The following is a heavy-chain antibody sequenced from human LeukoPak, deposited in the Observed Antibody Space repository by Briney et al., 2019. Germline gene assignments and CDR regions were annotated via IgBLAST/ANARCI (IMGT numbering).Heavy chain of an antibody. CDR3: ARGKKSSGWLYNWFDP. CDR2: MNPNSGNT. Sequence: GASVKVSCKASGYTFTSYDINWVRQATGQGLEWMGWMNPNSGNTGYAQKFQGRVTMTRNTSISTAYMELSSLRSEDTAVYYCARGKKSSGWLYNWFDPWGQGTLVTVSS. CDR1: GYTFTSYD. V-gene: IGHV1-8*01. D-gene: IGHD6-19*01. J-gene: IGHJ5*02.